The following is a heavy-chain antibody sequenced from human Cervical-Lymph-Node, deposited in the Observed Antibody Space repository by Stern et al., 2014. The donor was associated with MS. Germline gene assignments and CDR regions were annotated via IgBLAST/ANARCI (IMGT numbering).Heavy chain of an antibody. Sequence: MQLVESGGGVVQPGRSPRLSCVASGFRFGAYGMHWVRQAPGKGLEWVALVSFDGSNKFYADSVKGRFTISRDNSKNTLFLQMDSLRAEDTAVYYCARDGVGATTGFDYWGQGTLVTVSS. D-gene: IGHD1-26*01. V-gene: IGHV3-33*01. CDR3: ARDGVGATTGFDY. CDR1: GFRFGAYG. J-gene: IGHJ4*02. CDR2: VSFDGSNK.